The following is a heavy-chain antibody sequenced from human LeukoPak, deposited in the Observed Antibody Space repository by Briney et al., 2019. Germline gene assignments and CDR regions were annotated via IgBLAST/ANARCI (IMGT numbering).Heavy chain of an antibody. Sequence: SETLSLTCAVYGGSFSGYYWSWIRQPPGKGLEWIGEINHSGSTNYNPSLKSRVTISVDTSKNQFSLKLSSVTAADTAVYYCARGGGGGSYNWFDPWGQGTLVTVSS. V-gene: IGHV4-34*01. CDR2: INHSGST. D-gene: IGHD2-15*01. CDR1: GGSFSGYY. J-gene: IGHJ5*02. CDR3: ARGGGGGSYNWFDP.